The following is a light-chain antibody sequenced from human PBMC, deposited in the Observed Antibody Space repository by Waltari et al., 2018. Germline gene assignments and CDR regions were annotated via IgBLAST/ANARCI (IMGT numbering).Light chain of an antibody. Sequence: QSALTQPPSASGSPGQSVTIPCTGTSSDVGGNDYVAWYQQHPGKAPKPLIYEVKKRPSGGPHRFSGSKSGNTASLPVSGLQAEDEADYYCTSYVDSDNLIFGIGTKVTVL. CDR2: EVK. J-gene: IGLJ1*01. CDR1: SSDVGGNDY. V-gene: IGLV2-8*01. CDR3: TSYVDSDNLI.